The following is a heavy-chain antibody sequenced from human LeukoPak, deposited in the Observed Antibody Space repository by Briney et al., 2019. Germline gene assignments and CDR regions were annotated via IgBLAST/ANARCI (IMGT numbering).Heavy chain of an antibody. J-gene: IGHJ4*02. Sequence: GGSLRLSCTASGFIFSSYGMHWFRQAPGKGLEWVAVISYDGSNKYYAGSVKGRFTISRDNSKNTLYVQMNSLRAEDTAVYYCARDPAKFWSGHDYWGQGTLVTVSS. CDR3: ARDPAKFWSGHDY. CDR2: ISYDGSNK. V-gene: IGHV3-30*03. D-gene: IGHD3-3*01. CDR1: GFIFSSYG.